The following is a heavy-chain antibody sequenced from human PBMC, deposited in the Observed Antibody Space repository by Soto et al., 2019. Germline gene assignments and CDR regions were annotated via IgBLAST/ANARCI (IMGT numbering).Heavy chain of an antibody. Sequence: GGSLRLSCAASGFTFSSYSMNWVRQAPGKGLEWVSYISSSSSTIYYADSVKGRFTISRDNAKNSLYLQMNSLRDEDTAVYYCARAGTGTTLSYYFDYWGQGTLVTVSS. D-gene: IGHD1-7*01. V-gene: IGHV3-48*02. CDR1: GFTFSSYS. CDR2: ISSSSSTI. J-gene: IGHJ4*02. CDR3: ARAGTGTTLSYYFDY.